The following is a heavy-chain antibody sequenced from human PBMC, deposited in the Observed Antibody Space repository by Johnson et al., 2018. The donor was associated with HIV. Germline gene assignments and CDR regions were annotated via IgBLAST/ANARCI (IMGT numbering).Heavy chain of an antibody. V-gene: IGHV3-13*01. CDR1: GFTFSNYD. CDR2: LGTAGDT. D-gene: IGHD3-3*01. Sequence: VQLVESGGGLIQPGGSLRLSCAASGFTFSNYDMYWVRQPTGKGLEWVSGLGTAGDTYYAGSLKGRFTISREDAKNSLYLQMNSLRAGDPAVYYCARGGSRTTIFGVDINMGAFDIWGQGRMVTVSS. J-gene: IGHJ3*02. CDR3: ARGGSRTTIFGVDINMGAFDI.